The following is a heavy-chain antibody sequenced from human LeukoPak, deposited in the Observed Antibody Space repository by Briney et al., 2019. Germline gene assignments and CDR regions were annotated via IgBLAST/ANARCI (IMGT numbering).Heavy chain of an antibody. V-gene: IGHV4-30-4*01. D-gene: IGHD3-9*01. J-gene: IGHJ6*02. Sequence: SQTLSLTCTVSGGSISSGDYYWSWIRQPPGKGLEWIGYIYYSGSTYYNPSLKSRVTIPLDTSKNQFSLKLSSVTAADTAVYYCARGRRYFDPKGYYYYYGMDVWGQGTTVTVSS. CDR2: IYYSGST. CDR1: GGSISSGDYY. CDR3: ARGRRYFDPKGYYYYYGMDV.